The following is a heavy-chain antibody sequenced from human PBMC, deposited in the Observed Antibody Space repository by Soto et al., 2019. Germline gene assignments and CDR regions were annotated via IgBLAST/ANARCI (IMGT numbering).Heavy chain of an antibody. CDR1: GFTFNSYG. D-gene: IGHD1-26*01. CDR2: ISYDSTKT. Sequence: PGGSLRLSCAASGFTFNSYGMHWVRQGQGNGLEWVAFISYDSTKTYYADSVKGRFTISRDNSNSALYVQMNSLTGEDTAVYYCARTRSAWSDFHYSAVDVWGQGTTVTVSS. V-gene: IGHV3-30*03. CDR3: ARTRSAWSDFHYSAVDV. J-gene: IGHJ6*02.